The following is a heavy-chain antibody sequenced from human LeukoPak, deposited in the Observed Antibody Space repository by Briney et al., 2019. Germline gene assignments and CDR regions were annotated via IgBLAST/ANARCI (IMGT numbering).Heavy chain of an antibody. CDR1: GGSISSYY. Sequence: SETLSLTCTVSGGSISSYYWSWIRQPPGKGLEWIGYIYYSGSTNYNPSLKSRVTISVDTSKNQFSLKLSSVTAADTAVYYCARGGYSYGYLQFDYWGQGTLVTVSS. D-gene: IGHD5-18*01. J-gene: IGHJ4*02. CDR3: ARGGYSYGYLQFDY. CDR2: IYYSGST. V-gene: IGHV4-59*12.